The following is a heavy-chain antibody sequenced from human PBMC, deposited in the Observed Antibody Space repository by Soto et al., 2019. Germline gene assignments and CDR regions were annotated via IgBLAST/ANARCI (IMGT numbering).Heavy chain of an antibody. D-gene: IGHD3-3*01. J-gene: IGHJ6*02. CDR1: GFTFSDYW. CDR3: AKYVFWSGYYASGYYYGMDV. CDR2: ISGSGGST. V-gene: IGHV3-23*01. Sequence: PGGSLRLSCAASGFTFSDYWMSWVRQAPGKGLEWVSAISGSGGSTYYADSVKGQFTISRDNSKNTLYLQMNSLRAEDTAVYYCAKYVFWSGYYASGYYYGMDVWGQGTTVTVSS.